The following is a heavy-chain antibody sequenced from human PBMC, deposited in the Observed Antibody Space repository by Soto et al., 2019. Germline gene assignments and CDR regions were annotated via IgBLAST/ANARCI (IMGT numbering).Heavy chain of an antibody. Sequence: PGGSLRLSCAASGFTFDNYAMSWVRQAPGKGLEWVSAISDRGGATNYADSVKGRFTISRDNSKNTLYLQMSSLRAEDTALYYCAKAYGSANYYNFLFDSWGQGTLVTVSS. CDR3: AKAYGSANYYNFLFDS. D-gene: IGHD3-10*01. CDR1: GFTFDNYA. CDR2: ISDRGGAT. J-gene: IGHJ5*01. V-gene: IGHV3-23*01.